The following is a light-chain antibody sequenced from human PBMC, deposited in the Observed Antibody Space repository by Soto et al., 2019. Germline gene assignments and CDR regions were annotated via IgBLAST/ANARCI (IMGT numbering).Light chain of an antibody. Sequence: EIVLTQSPGTLSLSPGERATLSCRASQSVSSSYLAWYQQKPGQAPSLLIYGASSRATGIPGRFSGRGSGTYSPLTISKLDHEDFAVYYCQQYVSSRTFGQGTKVEIK. CDR1: QSVSSSY. CDR2: GAS. CDR3: QQYVSSRT. J-gene: IGKJ1*01. V-gene: IGKV3-20*01.